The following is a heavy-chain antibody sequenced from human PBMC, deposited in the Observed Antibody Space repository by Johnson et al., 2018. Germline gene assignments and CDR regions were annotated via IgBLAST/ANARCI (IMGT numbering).Heavy chain of an antibody. CDR2: IKSKTDGGTT. CDR3: AKDGTVTPTAHYLDV. J-gene: IGHJ6*03. CDR1: GFNFSDSA. V-gene: IGHV3-15*05. D-gene: IGHD4-17*01. Sequence: VQLQESGGGLVQPGGSLKLSCAASGFNFSDSAMYWARQASGKGLEWVGRIKSKTDGGTTDYAAPVKGIFTISRDDSKNTLYLQMNSLSAADTALYYCAKDGTVTPTAHYLDVWGKVTTVTVSS.